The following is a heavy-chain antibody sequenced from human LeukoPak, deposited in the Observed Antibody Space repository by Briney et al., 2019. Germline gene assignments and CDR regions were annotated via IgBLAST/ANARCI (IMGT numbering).Heavy chain of an antibody. J-gene: IGHJ4*02. CDR3: ALGHGFMVRGVTSTIGY. CDR1: GFTFSDYY. D-gene: IGHD3-10*01. CDR2: ISSSGSAI. V-gene: IGHV3-11*04. Sequence: GGSLRLSCTASGFTFSDYYMSWIRQAPGKGLEWVSYISSSGSAIYYADSVKGRFTISRDNAKNSLYLQMNSLRAEDTAVYYCALGHGFMVRGVTSTIGYWGQGTLVTVSS.